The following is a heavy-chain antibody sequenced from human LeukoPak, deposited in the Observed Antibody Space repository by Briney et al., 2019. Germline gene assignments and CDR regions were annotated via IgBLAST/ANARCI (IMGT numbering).Heavy chain of an antibody. Sequence: GASVKVSCKASGYTFTSYDINWVRQATGQGLEWMGWMNPNSGNTGYAQKFQGRVTMTRNTSISTAYMELSSLRSEDTAVYYCARAPSDSSGYYSFVYWGQGTLVTVAS. V-gene: IGHV1-8*01. CDR2: MNPNSGNT. CDR1: GYTFTSYD. D-gene: IGHD3-22*01. J-gene: IGHJ4*02. CDR3: ARAPSDSSGYYSFVY.